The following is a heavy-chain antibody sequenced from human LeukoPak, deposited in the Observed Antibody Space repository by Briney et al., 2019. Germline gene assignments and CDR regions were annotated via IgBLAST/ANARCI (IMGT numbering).Heavy chain of an antibody. CDR3: AKARYYYDSSGPTDY. Sequence: GGSLRLSCAASGFTFSSYAMSWVRQAPGKGLEWVSAISGSAVTTYYSDSVKGRFTISRDNSKNTLYLQMNSLRVEDTAVYYCAKARYYYDSSGPTDYWGQGTLVTVSS. V-gene: IGHV3-23*01. D-gene: IGHD3-22*01. CDR2: ISGSAVTT. CDR1: GFTFSSYA. J-gene: IGHJ4*02.